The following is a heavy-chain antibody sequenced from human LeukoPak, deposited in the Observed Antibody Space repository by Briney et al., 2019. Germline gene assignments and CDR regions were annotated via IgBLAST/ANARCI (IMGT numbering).Heavy chain of an antibody. CDR3: ARDIEEPLGYCSSTSCERRYNWFDP. CDR1: GGTFSSYA. Sequence: SVKVSCKASGGTFSSYAISWVRQAPGQGLEWMGRIIPIFGLANYAQKFQGRVTITADKSTSTAYMELSSLRSEDTAVYYCARDIEEPLGYCSSTSCERRYNWFDPWGQGTLVTVSS. J-gene: IGHJ5*02. D-gene: IGHD2-2*01. CDR2: IIPIFGLA. V-gene: IGHV1-69*04.